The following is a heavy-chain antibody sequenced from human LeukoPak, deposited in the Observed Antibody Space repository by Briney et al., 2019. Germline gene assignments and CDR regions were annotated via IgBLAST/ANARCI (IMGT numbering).Heavy chain of an antibody. Sequence: PSGTLSLTCAVSGGSISSSNWWSWVRQPPGKGLEWIGSISYSGSTFYNPSLQSRVTISVDTSKNQFSLRLNSVTAADTAVYYCARHFAPEAWFQAPWGQGTLVTVSS. J-gene: IGHJ5*02. CDR2: ISYSGST. D-gene: IGHD3-10*01. V-gene: IGHV4-4*02. CDR3: ARHFAPEAWFQAP. CDR1: GGSISSSNW.